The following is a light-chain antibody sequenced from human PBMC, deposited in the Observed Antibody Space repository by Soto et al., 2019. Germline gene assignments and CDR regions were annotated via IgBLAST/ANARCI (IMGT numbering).Light chain of an antibody. CDR3: QSYDSSLNVV. CDR1: SSNIGAGYD. Sequence: QSVLTQQPSVSGAPGQRVTISFTGSSSNIGAGYDVHWYQQLPGTAPKLLIYGNSNRPSGVPDRFSGSKSGTSASLAITGLQAEDEADYYCQSYDSSLNVVFGGGTKVTVL. J-gene: IGLJ2*01. CDR2: GNS. V-gene: IGLV1-40*01.